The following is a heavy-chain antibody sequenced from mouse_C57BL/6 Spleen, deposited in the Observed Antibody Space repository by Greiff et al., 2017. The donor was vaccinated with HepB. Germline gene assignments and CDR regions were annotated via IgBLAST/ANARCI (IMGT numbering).Heavy chain of an antibody. D-gene: IGHD1-1*01. CDR1: GYTFTDYN. V-gene: IGHV1-22*01. Sequence: EVKLQESGPELVKPGASVKMSCKASGYTFTDYNMHWVKQSHGKSLEWIGYINPNNGGTSYNQKFKGKATLTVNKSSSTAYMELRSLTSEDSAVYYCARGRGSQYFDYWGQGTTLTVSS. CDR3: ARGRGSQYFDY. CDR2: INPNNGGT. J-gene: IGHJ2*01.